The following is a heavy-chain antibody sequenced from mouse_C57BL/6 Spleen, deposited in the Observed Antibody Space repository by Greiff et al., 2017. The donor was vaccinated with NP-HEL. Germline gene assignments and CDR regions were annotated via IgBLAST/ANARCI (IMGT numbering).Heavy chain of an antibody. D-gene: IGHD2-3*01. CDR1: GFSFNTYA. V-gene: IGHV10-1*01. CDR2: IRSKSNNYAT. J-gene: IGHJ3*01. Sequence: EVMLVESGGGLVQPKGSLKLSCAASGFSFNTYAMNWVRQAPGKGLEWVARIRSKSNNYATYYADSVKDRFTISRDDSESMLYLQMNNLKTEDTAMYYCVRQDGYYDAWFAYWGQGTLVTVSA. CDR3: VRQDGYYDAWFAY.